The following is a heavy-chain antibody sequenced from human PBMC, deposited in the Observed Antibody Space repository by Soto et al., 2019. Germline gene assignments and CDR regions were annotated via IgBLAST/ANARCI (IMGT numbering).Heavy chain of an antibody. CDR2: INHSGST. D-gene: IGHD3-16*02. J-gene: IGHJ4*02. CDR1: GGSFSGYY. V-gene: IGHV4-34*01. Sequence: QVQLQQWGAGLLKPSETLSLTCAVYGGSFSGYYWSWIRQPPGKGLEWIGEINHSGSTNYNPSLKSRVTISVDTSKNQFSLKLSSVTAADTAVYYCARTSLRLGELSLRGSFDYWGQGTLVTVSS. CDR3: ARTSLRLGELSLRGSFDY.